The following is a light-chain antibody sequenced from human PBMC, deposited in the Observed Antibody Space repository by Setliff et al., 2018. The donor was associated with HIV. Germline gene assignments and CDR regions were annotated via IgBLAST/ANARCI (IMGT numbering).Light chain of an antibody. J-gene: IGLJ1*01. CDR2: DVS. CDR1: HNDVGSYDY. Sequence: QSVLTQPASVSGSPGQTISISCTGTHNDVGSYDYVSWYQQHPGKAPKLIIFDVSKGPSGVSNRFSGSKSGNMASLTISGLQAADEADYYCSSYTTTKTYVFGSGTKVTVL. V-gene: IGLV2-14*03. CDR3: SSYTTTKTYV.